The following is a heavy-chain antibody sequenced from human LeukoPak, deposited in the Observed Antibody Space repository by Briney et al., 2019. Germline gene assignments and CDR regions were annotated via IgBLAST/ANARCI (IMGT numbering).Heavy chain of an antibody. D-gene: IGHD3-16*02. Sequence: ASVKVSCKASGGTFSSYAISWVRQAPGQGLEWMGGIIPIFGTANYARKFQGRVTITADESTSTAYMELSSLRSEDTAVYYCARVGDDDYVWGSYRGWFDPWGQGTLVTVSS. V-gene: IGHV1-69*13. CDR3: ARVGDDDYVWGSYRGWFDP. J-gene: IGHJ5*02. CDR1: GGTFSSYA. CDR2: IIPIFGTA.